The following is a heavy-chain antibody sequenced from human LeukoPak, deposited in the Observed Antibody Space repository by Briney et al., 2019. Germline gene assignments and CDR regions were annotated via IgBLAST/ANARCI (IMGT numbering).Heavy chain of an antibody. Sequence: GGSLRLSCEVSGFTFSNAWMSWVRQAPGKGLERVGRVKSKTDGGTTDYGAPVKGRFTIPRDDSKNTLYLQMNNLKTEDTAVYYCTTERRESSGWYNWCFDYWGQGTLVTVSS. CDR2: VKSKTDGGTT. J-gene: IGHJ4*02. D-gene: IGHD6-19*01. V-gene: IGHV3-15*01. CDR1: GFTFSNAW. CDR3: TTERRESSGWYNWCFDY.